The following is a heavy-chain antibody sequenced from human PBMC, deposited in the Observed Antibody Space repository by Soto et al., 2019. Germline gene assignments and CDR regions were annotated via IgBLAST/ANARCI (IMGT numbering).Heavy chain of an antibody. CDR2: NLPLFNIS. J-gene: IGHJ2*01. V-gene: IGHV1-69*01. CDR3: ARRRLGYGPWYFDL. Sequence: QVQLVQSGAEVKKPGSSVKVSCKASGGAFSSYAISWVRQAPGQGLEWMGGNLPLFNISNYAQKFQGRVTITADEPTSTAYMDLSNLTSEDTAVYYCARRRLGYGPWYFDLWGRGTLITVSS. CDR1: GGAFSSYA. D-gene: IGHD5-18*01.